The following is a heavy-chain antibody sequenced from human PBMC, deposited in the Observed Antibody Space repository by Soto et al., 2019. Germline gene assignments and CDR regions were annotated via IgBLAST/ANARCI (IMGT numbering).Heavy chain of an antibody. V-gene: IGHV4-34*01. Sequence: LSLTCAVYGGSFSGYYWSWIRQPPGKGLEWIGEINHSGSTNYNPSLKSRVTISVDTSKNQFSLKLSSVTAADTAVYYCARGLDYSGLFDYWGQGTLVTVSS. D-gene: IGHD4-4*01. CDR3: ARGLDYSGLFDY. CDR2: INHSGST. J-gene: IGHJ4*02. CDR1: GGSFSGYY.